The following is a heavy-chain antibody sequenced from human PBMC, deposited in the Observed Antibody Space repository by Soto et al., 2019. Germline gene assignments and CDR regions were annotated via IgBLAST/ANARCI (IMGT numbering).Heavy chain of an antibody. Sequence: PSETLSLTCAVSGYSCSSGYYWGWIRQPPGKGLEWIATIYHSGRTYSNPSLKSRVTISVDTSKNQISLKLSSVTAADTAVYYSERVGAMAPEYYFDYWGQGTLVTVYS. CDR3: ERVGAMAPEYYFDY. CDR1: GYSCSSGYY. CDR2: IYHSGRT. D-gene: IGHD1-26*01. V-gene: IGHV4-38-2*01. J-gene: IGHJ4*02.